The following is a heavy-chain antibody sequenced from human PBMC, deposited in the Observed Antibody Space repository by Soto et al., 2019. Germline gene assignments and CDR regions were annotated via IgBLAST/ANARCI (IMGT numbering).Heavy chain of an antibody. CDR1: GGSISIGGYC. Sequence: SETLSLTCTVSGGSISIGGYCWSWIRQPPGKGLEWIGYICHSGNTYYNPSLKSRVTTSLDRSKNQFSLNLSSVTAADTAVYYCARVWFGEHNWFDPWGQGSLVPVSS. V-gene: IGHV4-30-2*01. CDR3: ARVWFGEHNWFDP. CDR2: ICHSGNT. D-gene: IGHD3-10*01. J-gene: IGHJ5*02.